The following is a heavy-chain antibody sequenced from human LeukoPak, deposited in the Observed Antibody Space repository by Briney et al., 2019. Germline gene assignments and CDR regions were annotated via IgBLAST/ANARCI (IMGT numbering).Heavy chain of an antibody. CDR1: GFTFSSYA. D-gene: IGHD3-9*01. CDR3: AKIHIERYYDILTGYSVYGNFDY. J-gene: IGHJ4*02. Sequence: GGSLRLSCAASGFTFSSYAMSWVRQAPGEGLEWVSAISGSGGSTYYADSVKGRFTISRDNSKNTLYLQVNSLRAEDTAVYYCAKIHIERYYDILTGYSVYGNFDYWGQGTLVTVSP. CDR2: ISGSGGST. V-gene: IGHV3-23*01.